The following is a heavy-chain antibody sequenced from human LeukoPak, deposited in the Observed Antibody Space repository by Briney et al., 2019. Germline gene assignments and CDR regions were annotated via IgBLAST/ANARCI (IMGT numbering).Heavy chain of an antibody. Sequence: GGSLRLSCAASGFTFSSYGMHWVRQAPGKGLEWVAFIRYDGSNKYYADSVKGRLTISRDNSKNTLYLQMNSLRAEDTAVYYCAKDVYSSSWYYFDYWGQGTLVTVSS. CDR3: AKDVYSSSWYYFDY. D-gene: IGHD6-13*01. V-gene: IGHV3-30*02. CDR1: GFTFSSYG. J-gene: IGHJ4*02. CDR2: IRYDGSNK.